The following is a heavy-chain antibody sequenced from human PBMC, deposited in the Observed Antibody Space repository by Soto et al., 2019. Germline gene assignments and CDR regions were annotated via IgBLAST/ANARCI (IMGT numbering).Heavy chain of an antibody. CDR2: IIPMFGTA. CDR1: GGTFSNYA. D-gene: IGHD2-2*01. V-gene: IGHV1-69*06. J-gene: IGHJ6*02. Sequence: QVQLVQSGAEVKKPGSSVKVSCEASGGTFSNYAISWVRQAPGQGLEWMGNIIPMFGTANYAQKFQGRVTITADKSTSTAYMELSSLRSEDTAVFYCARDCSGTSCLYPYGMDVWGQGTTVTVSS. CDR3: ARDCSGTSCLYPYGMDV.